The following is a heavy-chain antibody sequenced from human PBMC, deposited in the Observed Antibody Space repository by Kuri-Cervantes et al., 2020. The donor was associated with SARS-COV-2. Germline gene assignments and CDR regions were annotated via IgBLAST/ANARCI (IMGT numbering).Heavy chain of an antibody. Sequence: GGSLRLSCAASGFTFSSYSMNWVRQAPGKGLEWVSSISSSSSYIYYADSVKGRFTISRDNAKNSLYLQMNSLRAEDTAVYYCARGGYSSSPGHYFDYWGQGTLVTVSS. CDR3: ARGGYSSSPGHYFDY. D-gene: IGHD6-6*01. J-gene: IGHJ4*02. V-gene: IGHV3-21*01. CDR2: ISSSSSYI. CDR1: GFTFSSYS.